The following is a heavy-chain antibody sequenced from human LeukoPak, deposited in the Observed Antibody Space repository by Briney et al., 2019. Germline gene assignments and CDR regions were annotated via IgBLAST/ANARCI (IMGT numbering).Heavy chain of an antibody. J-gene: IGHJ6*02. CDR3: ARSDYYGSGSYFYYYYYGMDV. D-gene: IGHD3-10*01. V-gene: IGHV1-2*02. CDR2: INPNSGGT. CDR1: GYTFTGYY. Sequence: ASVKVSCKASGYTFTGYYMHWVRQAPGQGLEWMGWINPNSGGTYYVQKFQGRVTMTRDTSISTAYMELSRLRSDDTAVYYCARSDYYGSGSYFYYYYYGMDVWGQGTTVTVSS.